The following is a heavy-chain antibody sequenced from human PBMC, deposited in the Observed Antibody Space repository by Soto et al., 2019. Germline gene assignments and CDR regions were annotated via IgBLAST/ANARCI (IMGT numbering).Heavy chain of an antibody. CDR1: GFTFSSNA. CDR3: AKGSDIVVGDSAFGT. CDR2: ISGSGGYT. J-gene: IGHJ3*02. V-gene: IGHV3-23*01. Sequence: EVQLLESGGGLVQRGGSLRLSCAASGFTFSSNAMSWLRQAPGKGLEWVSGISGSGGYTYYADSVKGRFTISRDNSKNTVDVQMNSLRGEDTAIYHCAKGSDIVVGDSAFGTWGQGTMVTVSS. D-gene: IGHD5-12*01.